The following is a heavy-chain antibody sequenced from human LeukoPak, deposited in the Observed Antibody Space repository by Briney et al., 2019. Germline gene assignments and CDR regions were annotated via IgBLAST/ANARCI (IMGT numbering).Heavy chain of an antibody. J-gene: IGHJ4*02. Sequence: GGSLRLSCAASGFTFNNYAMTWVRQAPGKGLEWVSGISGSGVGTYYADSVKGRFTISRDSSKNTLYLQTNSLRAEDTALYYCARGRVDYSSSLTYFDYWGQGTLVTVSP. CDR2: ISGSGVGT. CDR3: ARGRVDYSSSLTYFDY. CDR1: GFTFNNYA. V-gene: IGHV3-23*01. D-gene: IGHD6-6*01.